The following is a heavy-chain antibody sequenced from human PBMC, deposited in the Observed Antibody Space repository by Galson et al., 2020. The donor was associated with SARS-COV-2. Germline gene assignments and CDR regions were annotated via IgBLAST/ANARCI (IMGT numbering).Heavy chain of an antibody. CDR2: IWYDGSNK. CDR1: GFTFSSYG. J-gene: IGHJ4*02. D-gene: IGHD4-17*01. V-gene: IGHV3-33*01. Sequence: QLGESLKISCAASGFTFSSYGMHWVRQAPGKGLEWVAVIWYDGSNKYYADSVKGRFTISRDNSKNTLYLQMNSLRAEDTAVYYCARDGRLDDYGDYHPFDYWGQGTLVTVSS. CDR3: ARDGRLDDYGDYHPFDY.